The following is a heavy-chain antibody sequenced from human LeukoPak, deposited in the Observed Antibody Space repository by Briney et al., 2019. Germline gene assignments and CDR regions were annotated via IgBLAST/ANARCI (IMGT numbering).Heavy chain of an antibody. V-gene: IGHV4-59*13. CDR3: ARSTDYGGNFGAEYFQH. Sequence: SEALSLSCSVPGGSLSCYYWGWVRQPPGKGLEWSGDNYYSGSTNYNPSLKSRVTISVDTAKNQFCLKLSSVTAADTAVYYCARSTDYGGNFGAEYFQHWGQGTLVTVSS. J-gene: IGHJ1*01. CDR1: GGSLSCYY. D-gene: IGHD4-17*01. CDR2: NYYSGST.